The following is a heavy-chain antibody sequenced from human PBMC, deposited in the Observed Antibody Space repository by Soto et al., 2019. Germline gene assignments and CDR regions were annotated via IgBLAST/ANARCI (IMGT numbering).Heavy chain of an antibody. CDR1: GYTFTTYG. CDR3: ARYRSPSRNYYGMDV. D-gene: IGHD6-6*01. J-gene: IGHJ6*02. Sequence: QVQLVQSGAEVKKPVASVKVSCKSSGYTFTTYGVSWVRQAPGQGLEWMGWISAYNGNTNYAQKFQGRVTMTTDTSTSTAYMELRSLRSDDTAVYYCARYRSPSRNYYGMDVWGQGTTVTVSS. CDR2: ISAYNGNT. V-gene: IGHV1-18*01.